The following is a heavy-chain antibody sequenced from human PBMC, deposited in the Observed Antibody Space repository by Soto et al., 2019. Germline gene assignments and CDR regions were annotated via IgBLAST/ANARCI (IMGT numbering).Heavy chain of an antibody. CDR1: GFTLSSFS. Sequence: EVQLVESGGGLVKPGGSLRLSCVASGFTLSSFSMSWIRQTPGKGLEWVSSITTGNDYISYADSVKGRFTISRDNAKNSLFLQMNSLKADDTALYFCARDSYSSLFDPWGQGTLVTVSS. D-gene: IGHD6-19*01. V-gene: IGHV3-21*02. J-gene: IGHJ5*02. CDR3: ARDSYSSLFDP. CDR2: ITTGNDYI.